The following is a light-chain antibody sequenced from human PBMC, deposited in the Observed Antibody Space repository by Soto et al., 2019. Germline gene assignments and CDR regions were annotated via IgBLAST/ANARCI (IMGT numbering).Light chain of an antibody. Sequence: EIVLTQSPGTLSLSLGERATLSCRASQSVSSRYLAWYQQKPGQAPRLLIYGTSSRATGIPDRFSGGGSGTDFNLTISRLEPEDFAVYYCQQYGSSPPITFGGGTKVDIK. CDR2: GTS. V-gene: IGKV3-20*01. CDR3: QQYGSSPPIT. CDR1: QSVSSRY. J-gene: IGKJ4*01.